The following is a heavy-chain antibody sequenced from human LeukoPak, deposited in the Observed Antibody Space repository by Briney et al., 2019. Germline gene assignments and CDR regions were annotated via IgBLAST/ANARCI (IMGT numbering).Heavy chain of an antibody. CDR1: GGSFSGDY. CDR3: ARRKWGLQPGSLYYYYYMDV. D-gene: IGHD3-10*01. CDR2: INHSGST. Sequence: SETLSFTCAVYGGSFSGDYWTWIRQPPGKGLEWIGEINHSGSTNYNPSLKSRVTISLDTSKNQFSLKLRSVTAADTAVYYCARRKWGLQPGSLYYYYYMDVWGKGTTVTVSS. V-gene: IGHV4-34*01. J-gene: IGHJ6*03.